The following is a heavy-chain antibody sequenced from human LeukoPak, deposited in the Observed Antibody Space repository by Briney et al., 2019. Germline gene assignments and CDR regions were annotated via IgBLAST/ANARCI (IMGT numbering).Heavy chain of an antibody. D-gene: IGHD6-25*01. J-gene: IGHJ4*02. CDR2: ISYDGSNK. Sequence: GRSLRPSCAASGFTFSSYGMHWVRQAPGKGLEWVAVISYDGSNKYYADSVKGRFTISRDNSKNTLYLQMNSLRAEDTAVYYCAKDNGFNWGQGTLVTVSS. CDR1: GFTFSSYG. CDR3: AKDNGFN. V-gene: IGHV3-30*18.